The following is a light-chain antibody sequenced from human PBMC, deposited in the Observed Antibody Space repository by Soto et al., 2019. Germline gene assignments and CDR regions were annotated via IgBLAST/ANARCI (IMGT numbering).Light chain of an antibody. CDR2: AAS. Sequence: DIQMTQSPSSLSASVRDSVTITCRASQNIRNYLNWYQQKPGRAPKILIYAASSLQSGVPSRFSGGGSGTDFTLTITSLQPEDFATYYCQQTHSFPPTFGPGTKVDIK. CDR3: QQTHSFPPT. V-gene: IGKV1-39*01. CDR1: QNIRNY. J-gene: IGKJ3*01.